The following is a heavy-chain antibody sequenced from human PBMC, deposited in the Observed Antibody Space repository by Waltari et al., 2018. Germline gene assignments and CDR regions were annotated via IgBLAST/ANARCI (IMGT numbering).Heavy chain of an antibody. CDR2: ISSVSNVI. V-gene: IGHV3-48*02. CDR3: VRAVSHCGTASCYAFDV. Sequence: EVQLVESGGGLVQPGGSLRLSCAVSGFSFESYAMNWVRQAPGKGLEWVAFISSVSNVIYYRDSVKGRFTTSRDNAKNSLELQMNSLRDDDTGVYYCVRAVSHCGTASCYAFDVWGQGTKVTVSS. J-gene: IGHJ3*01. D-gene: IGHD1-7*01. CDR1: GFSFESYA.